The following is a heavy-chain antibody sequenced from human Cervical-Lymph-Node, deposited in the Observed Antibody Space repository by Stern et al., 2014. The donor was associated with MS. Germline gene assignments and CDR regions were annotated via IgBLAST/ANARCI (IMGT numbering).Heavy chain of an antibody. Sequence: QVQLVQSGAEVKQPGASLKVSCQASGYTFNGYYIHWVRQAPGQGLEWMERIHPNGGDTDYSQKFQGRVTMTRGTSNTTAYMELDSLRPDDTAVYYCARATPSLYSNYLEQYWSDPWGQGTLVTVSS. V-gene: IGHV1-2*06. J-gene: IGHJ5*02. CDR1: GYTFNGYY. D-gene: IGHD4-11*01. CDR3: ARATPSLYSNYLEQYWSDP. CDR2: IHPNGGDT.